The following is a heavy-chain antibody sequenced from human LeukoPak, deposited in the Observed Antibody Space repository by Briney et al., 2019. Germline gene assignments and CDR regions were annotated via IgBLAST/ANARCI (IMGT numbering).Heavy chain of an antibody. Sequence: SETLSLTCTVSGYSISSGYYWGWIRQPPGKGLEWIGSIYHSGSTYYNPSLKSRVTISVDTSKNQFSLKLSSVTAADTAVYYCARENTYSSGWYGEYYYYYYMDVWGKGTTVTVSS. V-gene: IGHV4-38-2*02. CDR3: ARENTYSSGWYGEYYYYYYMDV. CDR2: IYHSGST. J-gene: IGHJ6*03. D-gene: IGHD6-19*01. CDR1: GYSISSGYY.